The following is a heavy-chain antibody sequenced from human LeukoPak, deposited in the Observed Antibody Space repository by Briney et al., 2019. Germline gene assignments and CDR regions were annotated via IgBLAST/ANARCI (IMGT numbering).Heavy chain of an antibody. CDR3: ACRIAAVTRGAFDI. CDR2: ISAYNGNT. J-gene: IGHJ3*02. D-gene: IGHD6-13*01. Sequence: VASVKVSCKASGYTFTSYGISWVRQAPGQGLEWMGWISAYNGNTNYAQKLQGRVTMTTDTSTSTAYMELRSLRSDDTAVYYCACRIAAVTRGAFDIWGQGTMVTVSS. V-gene: IGHV1-18*01. CDR1: GYTFTSYG.